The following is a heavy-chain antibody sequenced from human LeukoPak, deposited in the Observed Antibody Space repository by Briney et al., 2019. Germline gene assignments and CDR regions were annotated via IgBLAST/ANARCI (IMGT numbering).Heavy chain of an antibody. CDR3: ARGSYYYDSSGSYYFDY. CDR2: ISWNSGNV. D-gene: IGHD3-22*01. J-gene: IGHJ4*02. CDR1: GFTFDDYA. V-gene: IGHV3-9*01. Sequence: PGRSLRLSCAASGFTFDDYAMHWVRQAPGKGLEWVSGISWNSGNVGYGDSVKGRFTISRDNAKNSLYLQMNSLRAEDTALYYCARGSYYYDSSGSYYFDYWGQGTLVTVSS.